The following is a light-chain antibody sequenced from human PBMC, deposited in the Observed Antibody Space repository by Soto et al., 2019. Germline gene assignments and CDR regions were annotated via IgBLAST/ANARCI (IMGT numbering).Light chain of an antibody. Sequence: QSALTQPASVSGSPGQSITISCTGTSSDVGGYNFVSCYQHHPGTAPKLMIYDVSNRPSGVSNRFSGSKSGNTASLTISGLQPEDEADYYCSSYTSSNTVVFGGGTKLTVL. CDR2: DVS. V-gene: IGLV2-14*03. CDR3: SSYTSSNTVV. CDR1: SSDVGGYNF. J-gene: IGLJ2*01.